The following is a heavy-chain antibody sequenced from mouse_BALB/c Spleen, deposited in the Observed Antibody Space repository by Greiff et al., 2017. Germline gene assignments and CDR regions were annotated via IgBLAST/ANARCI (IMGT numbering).Heavy chain of an antibody. CDR3: AREGDYGSSLDY. CDR2: ISDGGSYT. J-gene: IGHJ2*01. Sequence: EVQLVESGGGLVKPGGSLKLSCAASGFTFSDYYMYWVRQTPEKRLEWVATISDGGSYTYYPDSVKGRFTISRDNAKNNLYLQMSSLKSEDTAMYYCAREGDYGSSLDYWGQGTTLTVSS. CDR1: GFTFSDYY. V-gene: IGHV5-4*02. D-gene: IGHD1-1*01.